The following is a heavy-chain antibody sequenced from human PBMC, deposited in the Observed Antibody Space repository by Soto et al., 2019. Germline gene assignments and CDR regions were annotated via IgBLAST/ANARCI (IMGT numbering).Heavy chain of an antibody. CDR3: ARCHPPKRRDY. Sequence: GGSLRLSCVASGFTVSSTYMSWVRQAPGKGLEWVSVFYPGGVINYADSVKGRFASTRDGSKNTLYLQMNNLRAEGTAVYYCARCHPPKRRDYWGRGTLVTGSS. V-gene: IGHV3-53*01. CDR2: FYPGGVI. CDR1: GFTVSSTY. D-gene: IGHD6-25*01. J-gene: IGHJ4*02.